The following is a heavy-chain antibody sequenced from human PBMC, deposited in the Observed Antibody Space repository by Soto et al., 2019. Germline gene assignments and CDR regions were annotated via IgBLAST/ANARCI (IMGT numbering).Heavy chain of an antibody. CDR2: ISAYNGNT. CDR3: ARGAYSGSPGPLDGMDV. V-gene: IGHV1-18*01. D-gene: IGHD1-26*01. CDR1: GYTFTGYG. Sequence: EAPVKASCKASGYTFTGYGISWVRQAPGQGLERMGWISAYNGNTNYAQKLQGRVTMTTDTSTSTAYMELRSLRSDDTAVYYCARGAYSGSPGPLDGMDVWGQGTTVTVSS. J-gene: IGHJ6*02.